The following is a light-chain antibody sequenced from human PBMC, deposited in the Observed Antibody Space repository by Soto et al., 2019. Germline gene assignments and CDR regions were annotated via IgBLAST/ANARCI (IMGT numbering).Light chain of an antibody. CDR3: QQYGSSLWT. J-gene: IGKJ1*01. CDR1: QSVSSSY. CDR2: GAS. V-gene: IGKV3-20*01. Sequence: EIVLTQSPGTLSLSPGERATLSCRASQSVSSSYLAWYQQKPGQAPRLLICGASSRATGIPDRFSGGGSGTDFTLTISKLEPEDFAVYYCQQYGSSLWTFGQGTKVEIK.